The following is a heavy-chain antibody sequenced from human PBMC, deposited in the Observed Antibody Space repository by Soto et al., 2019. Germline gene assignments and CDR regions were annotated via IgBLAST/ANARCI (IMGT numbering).Heavy chain of an antibody. CDR3: AREVAADCTFREDAFDI. CDR1: GGTFSNHA. V-gene: IGHV1-69*12. CDR2: IIPIFTTT. D-gene: IGHD6-13*01. J-gene: IGHJ3*02. Sequence: QVHLVQSGAEVKKPGSSVKVSCKAPGGTFSNHAINWVRQAPGQGLEWMGRIIPIFTTTNYAQKFQGRVSMTADESTTTAYMELSSLKHDDTAVYYCAREVAADCTFREDAFDIWGQGTLVTVSS.